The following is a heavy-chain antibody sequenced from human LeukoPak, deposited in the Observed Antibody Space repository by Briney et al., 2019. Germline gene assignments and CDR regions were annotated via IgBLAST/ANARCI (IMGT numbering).Heavy chain of an antibody. CDR2: INHSGRT. D-gene: IGHD6-19*01. Sequence: SETLSLTCAVYGGSFSGYYWSWIRQPPGKGLEWIGEINHSGRTNYNPSLKSRVTISVDTSKNQFSLKLSSVTAADTAVYYCARVSSGWHKRYFDYWGQGTLVTVSS. V-gene: IGHV4-34*01. J-gene: IGHJ4*02. CDR1: GGSFSGYY. CDR3: ARVSSGWHKRYFDY.